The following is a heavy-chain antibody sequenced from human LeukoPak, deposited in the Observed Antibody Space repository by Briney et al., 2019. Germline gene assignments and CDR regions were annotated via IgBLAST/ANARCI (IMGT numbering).Heavy chain of an antibody. D-gene: IGHD3-10*01. Sequence: GGSLRLSCAASGFTFSSYSMNWVRQAPGKGLEWVSYISSSGSTTFYADSVKGRFTVSRDNAKNSLSLHMNSLRADDTAVYYCVRGADDSGTYYFATFDYWGQGALVTVST. J-gene: IGHJ4*02. CDR2: ISSSGSTT. CDR3: VRGADDSGTYYFATFDY. CDR1: GFTFSSYS. V-gene: IGHV3-48*01.